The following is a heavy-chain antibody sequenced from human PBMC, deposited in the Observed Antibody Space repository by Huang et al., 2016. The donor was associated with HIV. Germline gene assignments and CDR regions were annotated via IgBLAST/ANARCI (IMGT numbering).Heavy chain of an antibody. CDR2: IIPVCGTA. D-gene: IGHD3-22*01. J-gene: IGHJ4*02. CDR1: GGTFSSYA. Sequence: QVQLVQSGAEVKKPGSSVKVSCKASGGTFSSYAISWVRQAPGQGLEGMGWIIPVCGTANYAQKFQGSVTITADESTSTAYMELSSLRSEDTAVYYCARARGYYDSSVSYYFDYWGQGTLVTVSS. V-gene: IGHV1-69*13. CDR3: ARARGYYDSSVSYYFDY.